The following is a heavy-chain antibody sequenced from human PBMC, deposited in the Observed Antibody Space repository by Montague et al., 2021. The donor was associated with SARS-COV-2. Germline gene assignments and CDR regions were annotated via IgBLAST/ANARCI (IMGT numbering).Heavy chain of an antibody. CDR1: GGSISSSSYY. J-gene: IGHJ6*02. D-gene: IGHD3-22*01. CDR3: AREAYYYDSSGYYGGGYYYYGMDV. V-gene: IGHV4-39*02. CDR2: IYYSGST. Sequence: TLSLTCTVSGGSISSSSYYWGWIRQPPGKGLEWIGSIYYSGSTYYNPSLKSRVTISVDTSKNQFSLKLSSVTAADTAVYYCAREAYYYDSSGYYGGGYYYYGMDVWGQGTTVTVSS.